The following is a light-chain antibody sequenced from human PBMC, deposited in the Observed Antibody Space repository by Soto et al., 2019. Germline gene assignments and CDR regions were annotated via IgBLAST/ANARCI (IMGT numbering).Light chain of an antibody. V-gene: IGKV1-5*01. CDR2: DAS. Sequence: DIQMTQSPSTLSAAVGDRVTITCRASQSILSWLAWYQHKPGKAPKLLIYDASSLESGVPSRFSGSRSGTEFTLTISSPQPDDIATYYCQQYDTYWTFGQGTKVDIK. CDR1: QSILSW. J-gene: IGKJ1*01. CDR3: QQYDTYWT.